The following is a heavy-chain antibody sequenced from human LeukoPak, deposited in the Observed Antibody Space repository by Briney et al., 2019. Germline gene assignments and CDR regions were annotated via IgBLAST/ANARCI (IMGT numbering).Heavy chain of an antibody. D-gene: IGHD1-26*01. CDR1: GYTFTGYY. J-gene: IGHJ4*02. CDR3: ATADKWEPLDY. Sequence: ASVKVSCKASGYTFTGYYMHWVRQAPGQGLEWMGWINPNSGGTNYAQKFQGRVTMTRDTSTSTAYMELSSLRSEDTAVYYCATADKWEPLDYWGQGTLVTVSS. CDR2: INPNSGGT. V-gene: IGHV1-2*02.